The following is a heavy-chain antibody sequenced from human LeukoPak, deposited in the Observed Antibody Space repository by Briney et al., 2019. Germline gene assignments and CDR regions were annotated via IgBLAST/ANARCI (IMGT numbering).Heavy chain of an antibody. D-gene: IGHD3-10*01. V-gene: IGHV3-23*01. CDR1: GFPFSSYG. CDR2: ISGSGGST. J-gene: IGHJ4*02. CDR3: AKTGLGSSGSYPQYYFDY. Sequence: GGSLRLSCAASGFPFSSYGMHWVRQAPGKGLEWVSAISGSGGSTYYADSVKGRFTISRDNSKNTLYLQMNSLRAEDTAVYYCAKTGLGSSGSYPQYYFDYWGQGTLVTVSS.